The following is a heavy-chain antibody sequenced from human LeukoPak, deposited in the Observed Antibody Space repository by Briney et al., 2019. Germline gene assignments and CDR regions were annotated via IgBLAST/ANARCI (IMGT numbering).Heavy chain of an antibody. D-gene: IGHD3-9*01. CDR2: IYTSGST. Sequence: SETLSLTCTVSGGSISSYYWSWIRQPPGKGLEWIGYIYTSGSTNYNPSLESRVTISVDTSKNQFSLKLSSVTAADTAVYYCGRHRADRLPLDYWGQGTLVTVSS. J-gene: IGHJ4*02. V-gene: IGHV4-4*09. CDR3: GRHRADRLPLDY. CDR1: GGSISSYY.